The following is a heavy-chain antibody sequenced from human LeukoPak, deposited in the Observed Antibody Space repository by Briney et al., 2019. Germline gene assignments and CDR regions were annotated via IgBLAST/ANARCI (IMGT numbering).Heavy chain of an antibody. CDR1: GFTFNTYS. CDR3: ARDKDQYSGYDSGLFDY. V-gene: IGHV3-21*01. D-gene: IGHD5-12*01. J-gene: IGHJ4*02. CDR2: ITSSSSYI. Sequence: GGSLRLSCEASGFTFNTYSMNWARQAPGKGLEWVSSITSSSSYIYYADSVKGRFTISRDNAKNSLYLQMNGLRAEDTALYYCARDKDQYSGYDSGLFDYWGQGTLVTVSS.